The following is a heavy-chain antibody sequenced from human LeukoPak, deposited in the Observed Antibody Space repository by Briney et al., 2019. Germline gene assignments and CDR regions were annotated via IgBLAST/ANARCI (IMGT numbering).Heavy chain of an antibody. V-gene: IGHV3-NL1*01. CDR3: ARFGGITMIVAGAPGAFDI. CDR1: GFTFSSYG. J-gene: IGHJ3*02. Sequence: PGGSLRLSCAASGFTFSSYGMHWVRQAPGKGLEWVSVIYSGGSTYYADSVKGRFTISRDNSKNTLYLQMNSLRAEDTAVYYCARFGGITMIVAGAPGAFDIWGQGTMVTVSS. CDR2: IYSGGST. D-gene: IGHD3-22*01.